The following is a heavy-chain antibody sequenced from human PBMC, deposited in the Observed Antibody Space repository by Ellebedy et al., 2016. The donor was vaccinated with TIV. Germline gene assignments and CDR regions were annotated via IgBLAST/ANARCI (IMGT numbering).Heavy chain of an antibody. CDR1: GFTFSSYT. CDR2: ISGSGDST. V-gene: IGHV3-23*01. Sequence: GGSLRLSCAASGFTFSSYTMTWVRQAPGKGLEWVSAISGSGDSTSYADSVKGRFTISRDNSKNTLYLQMNSLRAEDTAVYYCARGTTYYMDVWGQGTTVTVS. D-gene: IGHD1/OR15-1a*01. CDR3: ARGTTYYMDV. J-gene: IGHJ6*02.